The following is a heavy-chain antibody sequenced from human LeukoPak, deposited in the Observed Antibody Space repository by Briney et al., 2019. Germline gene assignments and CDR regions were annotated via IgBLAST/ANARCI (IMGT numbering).Heavy chain of an antibody. CDR1: GFTFSSYG. Sequence: GGSLRLSCAASGFTFSSYGMHWVRRAPGKGLEWVAFIRYDGSNKYYADSVKGRFTISRDNSKNTLYLQMNSLRAEDTAVYYCANRYCGGDCVNFDYWGQGTLVTVSS. J-gene: IGHJ4*02. CDR2: IRYDGSNK. CDR3: ANRYCGGDCVNFDY. V-gene: IGHV3-30*02. D-gene: IGHD2-21*01.